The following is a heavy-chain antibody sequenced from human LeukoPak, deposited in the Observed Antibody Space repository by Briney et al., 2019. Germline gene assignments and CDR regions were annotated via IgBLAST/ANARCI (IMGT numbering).Heavy chain of an antibody. CDR2: ISGSGSST. CDR1: RFTFSNYA. V-gene: IGHV3-23*01. CDR3: AKQLGYCSDGSCYFPY. J-gene: IGHJ4*02. Sequence: GGSLRLSCAASRFTFSNYAMSWVRQAPGKGLEWVSAISGSGSSTYYADSVKGRFTISRDNSKNTLYLQMNSLRAEDTAVYYCAKQLGYCSDGSCYFPYWGQGTLVTVSS. D-gene: IGHD2-15*01.